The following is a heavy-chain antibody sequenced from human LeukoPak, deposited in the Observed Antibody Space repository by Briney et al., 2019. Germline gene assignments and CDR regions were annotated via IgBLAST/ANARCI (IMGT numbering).Heavy chain of an antibody. CDR2: IYSGGST. Sequence: PGGSLRLSCTASGFTVSKNYMSWVRQAPGKGLEWVSVIYSGGSTYYADSVKGRFTISRDNSKNTLYLQMNSLRTENTAVYYCARDFDAFDIWAQGTMVTVSS. CDR1: GFTVSKNY. D-gene: IGHD3-3*01. V-gene: IGHV3-66*02. CDR3: ARDFDAFDI. J-gene: IGHJ3*02.